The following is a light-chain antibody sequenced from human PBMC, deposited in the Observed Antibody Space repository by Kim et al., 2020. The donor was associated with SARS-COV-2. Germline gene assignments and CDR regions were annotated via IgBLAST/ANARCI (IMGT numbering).Light chain of an antibody. CDR2: GVT. CDR1: SRAVGGFNP. Sequence: TSSRTGTSRAVGGFNPVSWFQQPPGTAPKLMIYGVTNRPSGVPDRFSGSKSGNTASLTISGLLAEDEGDYYCSSFTSSTTWVFGGGTQLTVL. CDR3: SSFTSSTTWV. J-gene: IGLJ3*02. V-gene: IGLV2-18*02.